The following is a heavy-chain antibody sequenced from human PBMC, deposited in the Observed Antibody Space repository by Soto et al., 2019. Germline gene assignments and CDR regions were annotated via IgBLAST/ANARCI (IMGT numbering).Heavy chain of an antibody. CDR3: EQETETSGGAFEI. Sequence: GGSLRLSCAVSGFICSSYDMSWVRQAPGKGLEWVSTILVGGSPHYEDSVKGRFTISRDTSKNTVYLQMNSLTAGDTAVYYCEQETETSGGAFEIYGQGAMVTVSS. J-gene: IGHJ3*02. CDR1: GFICSSYD. V-gene: IGHV3-23*01. CDR2: ILVGGSP. D-gene: IGHD1-26*01.